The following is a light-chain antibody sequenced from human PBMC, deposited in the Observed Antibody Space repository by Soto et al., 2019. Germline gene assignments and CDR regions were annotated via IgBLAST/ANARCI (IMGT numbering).Light chain of an antibody. CDR2: GAS. V-gene: IGKV3-20*01. J-gene: IGKJ1*01. CDR1: QSVSSN. Sequence: ENLLTQSPGTPSFSPGEKATPSCRASQSVSSNLAWYQQKPGQVPRLLIYGASSRATSISDRFSGSGSGTDFTLTIGRLEPEDFAVYYCQQYGSSSWTFGQGTKVDIK. CDR3: QQYGSSSWT.